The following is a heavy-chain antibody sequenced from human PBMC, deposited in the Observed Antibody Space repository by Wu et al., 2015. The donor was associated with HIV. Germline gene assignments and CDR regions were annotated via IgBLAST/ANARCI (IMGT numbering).Heavy chain of an antibody. J-gene: IGHJ2*01. Sequence: QVQLAQSGAEVKKPGSSVKVSCRASGGTFNSYAVNWVRQAPEQGLEWMGRIIPMFGAANYAQKFQGRVTITTDESTSTVYMELSSLRSDDTAVYFCAKADQRGYDYGHWNFDFWGHGTLVTVSS. D-gene: IGHD5-18*01. CDR3: AKADQRGYDYGHWNFDF. CDR1: GGTFNSYA. V-gene: IGHV1-69*05. CDR2: IIPMFGAA.